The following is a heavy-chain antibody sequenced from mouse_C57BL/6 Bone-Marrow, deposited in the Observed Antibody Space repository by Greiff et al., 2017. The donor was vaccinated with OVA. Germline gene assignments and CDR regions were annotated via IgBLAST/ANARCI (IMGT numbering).Heavy chain of an antibody. CDR3: ARGDYLAWFAY. J-gene: IGHJ3*01. CDR2: IYPGGGYT. Sequence: QVQLKQSGAELVRPGTSVKMSCKASGYTFTNYWIGWAKQRPGHGLEWIGDIYPGGGYTNYNEKFKGKATLTADKSSSTAYMQFSSLTSEDSAIYYCARGDYLAWFAYWGQGTLVTVSA. V-gene: IGHV1-63*01. CDR1: GYTFTNYW. D-gene: IGHD2-4*01.